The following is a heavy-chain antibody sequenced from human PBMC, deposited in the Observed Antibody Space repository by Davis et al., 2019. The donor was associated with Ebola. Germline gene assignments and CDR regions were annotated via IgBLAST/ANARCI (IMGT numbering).Heavy chain of an antibody. J-gene: IGHJ4*02. CDR1: GFTFSSHW. Sequence: HTGGSLRLSCTASGFTFSSHWMHWVRHVPGKGLVWVSRINGDGSRTTYADSVKGRFTISRDNAKNSLYLQMNSLRAEDTAVYYCAIVGATPHWGQGTLVTVSS. CDR3: AIVGATPH. D-gene: IGHD1-26*01. CDR2: INGDGSRT. V-gene: IGHV3-74*01.